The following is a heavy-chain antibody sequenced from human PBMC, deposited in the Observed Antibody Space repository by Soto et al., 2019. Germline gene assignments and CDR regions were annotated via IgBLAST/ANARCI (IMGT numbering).Heavy chain of an antibody. CDR2: ISGSGGST. Sequence: PGGSLRLSCAASGFTFSSYAMSWVRQAPGKGLEWVSAISGSGGSTYYADSVKGRFTISRDNSKNTLYLQMNSLRAEDTAVYYCARVNAGSSSFYYYYYMDVWGKGTTVTVSS. CDR3: ARVNAGSSSFYYYYYMDV. D-gene: IGHD6-6*01. CDR1: GFTFSSYA. J-gene: IGHJ6*03. V-gene: IGHV3-23*01.